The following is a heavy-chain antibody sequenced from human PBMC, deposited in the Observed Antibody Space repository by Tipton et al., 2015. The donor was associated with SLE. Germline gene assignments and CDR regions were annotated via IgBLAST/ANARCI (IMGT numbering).Heavy chain of an antibody. V-gene: IGHV3-69-1*02. Sequence: SLRLSCTGSGFIFNNYAINWVRQAPGKGLEWVSSIDILSDFNHADSVKGRFTVSRDKAKNSVFLPMDSLRVEDTGVYYCARSGPTLHAFDIWGQGTMVTVSS. D-gene: IGHD3-10*01. CDR2: IDILSDF. J-gene: IGHJ3*02. CDR3: ARSGPTLHAFDI. CDR1: GFIFNNYA.